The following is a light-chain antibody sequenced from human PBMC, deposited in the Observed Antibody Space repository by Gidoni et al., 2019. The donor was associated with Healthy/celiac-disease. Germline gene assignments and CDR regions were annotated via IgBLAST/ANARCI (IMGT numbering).Light chain of an antibody. J-gene: IGKJ3*01. CDR2: WAS. CDR1: QSVLYSSNNKNY. V-gene: IGKV4-1*01. Sequence: DIVMTQSPDSLAVSLGERATINCKSSQSVLYSSNNKNYVAWYQQKPGQPPKLLIYWASTRESGVPDRFSGSGSGTDFTLTISSLQAEDVAVYYCQQYYSTPEPTFGPGTKVDIK. CDR3: QQYYSTPEPT.